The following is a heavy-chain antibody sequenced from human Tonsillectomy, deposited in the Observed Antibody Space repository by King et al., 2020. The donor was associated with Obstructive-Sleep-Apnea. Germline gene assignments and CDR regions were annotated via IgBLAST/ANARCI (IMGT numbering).Heavy chain of an antibody. D-gene: IGHD1-14*01. V-gene: IGHV4-59*01. J-gene: IGHJ5*02. CDR3: AREGGGQPGYPNWFDP. CDR2: IYYSGST. Sequence: LQLQESGPGLVKPSETLSLTCTVSGGSISSYYWSWIRQPPGKGLEWIGYIYYSGSTNYNPSLKSRVTISVDTSKNQFSLKLSSVTAADTAVYYCAREGGGQPGYPNWFDPWGQGTLVTVSS. CDR1: GGSISSYY.